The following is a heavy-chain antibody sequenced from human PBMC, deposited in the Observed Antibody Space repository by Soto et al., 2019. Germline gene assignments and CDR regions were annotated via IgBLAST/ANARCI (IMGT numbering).Heavy chain of an antibody. V-gene: IGHV3-11*06. CDR3: VRGGGGGLSEH. D-gene: IGHD2-21*01. CDR2: ISPKSTYR. Sequence: GGSLRLSCPTSGFPFSDYYMSWIRQAPGKGLEWLSHISPKSTYRNYADSVKGRLTISRDNTKSSLFLQMNSLGVEDTAVYYCVRGGGGGLSEHWGQGVLVTVSS. CDR1: GFPFSDYY. J-gene: IGHJ1*01.